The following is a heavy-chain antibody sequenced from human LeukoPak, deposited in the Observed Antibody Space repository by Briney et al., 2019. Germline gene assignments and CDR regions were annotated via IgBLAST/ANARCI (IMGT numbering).Heavy chain of an antibody. CDR2: ISPSGSHK. CDR1: GFTFSSYI. V-gene: IGHV3-21*01. J-gene: IGHJ5*01. Sequence: GGSLRLSCAASGFTFSSYIMNWVRQAPGKGLEWVSSISPSGSHKYYADSVKGRFTISRDNAKNSVPLQMNSLRAEDTAVYYCARVSDSTPDEGSWGQGTLVTVSS. CDR3: ARVSDSTPDEGS. D-gene: IGHD3-22*01.